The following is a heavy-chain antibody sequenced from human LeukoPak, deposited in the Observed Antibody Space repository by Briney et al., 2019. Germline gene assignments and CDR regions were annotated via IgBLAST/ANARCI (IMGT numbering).Heavy chain of an antibody. CDR1: GFSFSSNW. CDR2: IKRDGSQK. CDR3: ARLGLEVGGPNWFDP. D-gene: IGHD1-1*01. J-gene: IGHJ5*02. Sequence: PGGSLRLSCAAPGFSFSSNWMGWVRQAPGKGLEWVAHIKRDGSQKYYLDSVKGRFTISRDNAKNSLYLQMNSLRVEDTAVYYCARLGLEVGGPNWFDPWGQGTLVTVYS. V-gene: IGHV3-7*01.